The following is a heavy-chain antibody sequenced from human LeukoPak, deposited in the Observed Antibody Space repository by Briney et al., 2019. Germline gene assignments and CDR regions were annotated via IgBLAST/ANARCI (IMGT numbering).Heavy chain of an antibody. CDR3: ARPDIDVAFDI. CDR2: ISANIGNT. D-gene: IGHD5-12*01. CDR1: GYTFTSYG. Sequence: ASVKVSCKASGYTFTSYGISWVRQAPGQGLEWRGWISANIGNTNCAQKHQGRVTMTTDTSTSTAYMELRSLRSDDTAVYYCARPDIDVAFDIWGQGTMVTVSS. V-gene: IGHV1-18*01. J-gene: IGHJ3*02.